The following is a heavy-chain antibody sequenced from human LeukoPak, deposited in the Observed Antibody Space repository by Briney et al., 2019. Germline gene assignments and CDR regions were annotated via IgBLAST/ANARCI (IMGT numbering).Heavy chain of an antibody. Sequence: PSETLSLTCTVSGVSITSNYYWAWIRQHPEKGLEWVAHIYNSGSTSHNPSLKSRVAISVDTSKNQFSLKLTSVTAADTAVYFCARGGGTMIVDLVHFDNWGQGTLVTVSS. CDR1: GVSITSNYY. J-gene: IGHJ4*02. D-gene: IGHD3-22*01. CDR3: ARGGGTMIVDLVHFDN. CDR2: IYNSGST. V-gene: IGHV4-31*03.